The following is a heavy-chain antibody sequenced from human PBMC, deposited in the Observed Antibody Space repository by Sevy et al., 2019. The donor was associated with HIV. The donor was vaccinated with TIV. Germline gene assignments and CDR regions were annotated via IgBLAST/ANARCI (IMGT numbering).Heavy chain of an antibody. CDR3: ARGGHLSFDAFDV. CDR2: LFPGNSDV. J-gene: IGHJ3*01. Sequence: GEALKISCQASGYSFTAHWIGWVRQMPGKGLGGWGILFPGNSDVRSFQGQVTASVDRSTNTADLQWGSLTASDSAIYYWARGGHLSFDAFDVWGLGTMVTVSS. D-gene: IGHD2-15*01. V-gene: IGHV5-51*01. CDR1: GYSFTAHW.